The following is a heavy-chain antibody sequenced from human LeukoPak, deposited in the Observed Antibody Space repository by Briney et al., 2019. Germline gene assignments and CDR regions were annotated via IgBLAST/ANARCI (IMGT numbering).Heavy chain of an antibody. J-gene: IGHJ6*02. Sequence: GASVKVSCKASGYTFTGYYMHWVRQAPGQGLEWMGWINPNSGNTGYAQKFQGRVTMARNTSISTAYMELSSLRSEDTAVYYCARVGVRVGAPNYYYGMDVWGQGTTVTVSS. V-gene: IGHV1-8*02. CDR1: GYTFTGYY. D-gene: IGHD1-26*01. CDR2: INPNSGNT. CDR3: ARVGVRVGAPNYYYGMDV.